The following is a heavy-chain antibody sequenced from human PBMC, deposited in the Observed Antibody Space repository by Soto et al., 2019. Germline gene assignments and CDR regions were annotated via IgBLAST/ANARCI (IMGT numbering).Heavy chain of an antibody. D-gene: IGHD3-16*01. J-gene: IGHJ4*02. CDR2: IDPSDSYT. CDR3: ARDKAGGGFQPYYFDY. CDR1: GYSFTSYW. Sequence: PGESLKISCKGSGYSFTSYWISWVRQMPGKGLEWMGRIDPSDSYTNYSPSFQGHVTISADKSISTAYLQWSSLKTSDTAVYYCARDKAGGGFQPYYFDYWGQGTLVTVSS. V-gene: IGHV5-10-1*01.